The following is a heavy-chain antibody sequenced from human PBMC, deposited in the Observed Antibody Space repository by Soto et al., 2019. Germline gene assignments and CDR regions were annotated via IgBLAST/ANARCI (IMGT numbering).Heavy chain of an antibody. J-gene: IGHJ6*02. CDR2: ISGSGGST. V-gene: IGHV3-23*01. Sequence: PGGSLRLSCAASGFNFSSYTMNWVRQAPGKGLEWVSAISGSGGSTYYADSVKGRFTISRDNSKNTLYLQMNSLRAEDTAVYYCAKDLPGGSYYYYYYGMDIWGQGTTVTVSS. CDR3: AKDLPGGSYYYYYYGMDI. CDR1: GFNFSSYT. D-gene: IGHD3-16*01.